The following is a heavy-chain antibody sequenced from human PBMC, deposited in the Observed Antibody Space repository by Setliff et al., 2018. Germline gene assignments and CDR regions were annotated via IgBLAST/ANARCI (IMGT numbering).Heavy chain of an antibody. CDR1: GDSISDAS. CDR2: VFYNGAA. V-gene: IGHV4-59*01. D-gene: IGHD3-3*01. CDR3: ARMTGFSYMDV. J-gene: IGHJ6*03. Sequence: SETLSLTCTVSGDSISDASIMAWIRQPPGKGLEFIGYVFYNGAAKYDPSLKSRVTMSVDTSKTQFSLKLNSMTTADTAVYFCARMTGFSYMDVWGKGIPVTVSS.